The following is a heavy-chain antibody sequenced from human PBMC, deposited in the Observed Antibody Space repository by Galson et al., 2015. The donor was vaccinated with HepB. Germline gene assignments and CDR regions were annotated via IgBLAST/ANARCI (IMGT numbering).Heavy chain of an antibody. CDR1: GFTFSAYA. D-gene: IGHD2/OR15-2a*01. J-gene: IGHJ4*02. CDR3: ARVGDYFHHHFDS. V-gene: IGHV3-30*04. CDR2: ISNDGTYK. Sequence: SLRLSCATSGFTFSAYAMHWVRQAPGKGLEWVALISNDGTYKYYADSVKGRFTTSRDNYKNTLSLQMNSLRTEDTAMYYCARVGDYFHHHFDSWGQGTLVTVSS.